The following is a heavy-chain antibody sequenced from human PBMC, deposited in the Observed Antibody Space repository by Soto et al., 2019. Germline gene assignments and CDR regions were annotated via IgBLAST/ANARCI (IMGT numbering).Heavy chain of an antibody. J-gene: IGHJ3*02. V-gene: IGHV1-46*01. D-gene: IGHD3-3*02. CDR3: ARVLALEAFDI. Sequence: GASVKVSCKASGYTFTTYYMHWVRQAPGQGLEWMGIINPSGGNTSFAQKFQGRVTMTRDTSTSTVYMELSSLRSEDTAVYYCARVLALEAFDIWGQGTMVTVSS. CDR1: GYTFTTYY. CDR2: INPSGGNT.